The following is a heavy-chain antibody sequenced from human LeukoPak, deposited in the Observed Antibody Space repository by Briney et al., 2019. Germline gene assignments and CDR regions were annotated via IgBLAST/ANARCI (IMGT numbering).Heavy chain of an antibody. Sequence: GGSLRLSCAASGFTFNNYAMTWVRQAPGKGLEWVSAISGSGSTYYADSVKGRFTISRDNSKSTLYPQMNGLRAEDTAVYYCAKDSRGSSVRVFDCWGQGTLVTVSS. CDR1: GFTFNNYA. J-gene: IGHJ4*02. V-gene: IGHV3-23*01. CDR3: AKDSRGSSVRVFDC. CDR2: ISGSGST.